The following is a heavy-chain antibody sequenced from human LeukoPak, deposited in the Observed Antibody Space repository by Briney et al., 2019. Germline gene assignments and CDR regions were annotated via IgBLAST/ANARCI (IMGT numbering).Heavy chain of an antibody. CDR3: ARDGPQFGVVYYSYYGLDV. D-gene: IGHD3-3*01. CDR2: IKQDGSEK. J-gene: IGHJ6*02. V-gene: IGHV3-7*01. CDR1: GFTFSTYW. Sequence: PGGSLRLSCAASGFTFSTYWMSWVRQAPGKGLEWVANIKQDGSEKYYVDSVKGRFTISRDNAKNSLYLQMNSLRAEDTAVYYCARDGPQFGVVYYSYYGLDVWGQGTTVTVSS.